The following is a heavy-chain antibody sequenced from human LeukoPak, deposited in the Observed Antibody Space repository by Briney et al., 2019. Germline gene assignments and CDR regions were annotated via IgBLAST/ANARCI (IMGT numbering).Heavy chain of an antibody. CDR3: ARLRYCSSGSCYYYFDY. V-gene: IGHV3-7*03. J-gene: IGHJ4*02. CDR2: IKQDGSVK. D-gene: IGHD2-2*01. Sequence: PGRSLRLSCAASGFTFSGYWMSWVRQAPGKGLEWVANIKQDGSVKYYVDSVKGRFTISRDNAKNSLYLQMNSLRAEDTAVYYCARLRYCSSGSCYYYFDYWGQGTLVTVSS. CDR1: GFTFSGYW.